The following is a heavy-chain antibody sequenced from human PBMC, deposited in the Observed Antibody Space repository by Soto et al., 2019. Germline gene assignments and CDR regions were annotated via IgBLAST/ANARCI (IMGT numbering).Heavy chain of an antibody. J-gene: IGHJ4*02. Sequence: ASVKVCCKASGYTFTSYGSRWVRQAPGQGLEWMGWISAYNGNTNYAQKLQGRVTMTTDTSTSTAYMELRSLRSDDTAVYYCARDFYLNFDYWGQGTLVTVSS. CDR3: ARDFYLNFDY. V-gene: IGHV1-18*01. CDR1: GYTFTSYG. CDR2: ISAYNGNT.